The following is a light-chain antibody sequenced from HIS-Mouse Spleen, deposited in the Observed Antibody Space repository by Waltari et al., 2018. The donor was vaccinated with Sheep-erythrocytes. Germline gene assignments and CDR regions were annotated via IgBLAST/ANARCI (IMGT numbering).Light chain of an antibody. Sequence: QSALTQPRSVSGSPGQSVTIPCTGTSSDVGGYNYVSCYQQHPGKAPKLMTYEVSKRPSGVPDRFSGSKSGNTASLTVSGLQAEDEADYYCSSYAGSNNYVFGTGTKVTVL. CDR3: SSYAGSNNYV. V-gene: IGLV2-8*01. CDR1: SSDVGGYNY. J-gene: IGLJ1*01. CDR2: EVS.